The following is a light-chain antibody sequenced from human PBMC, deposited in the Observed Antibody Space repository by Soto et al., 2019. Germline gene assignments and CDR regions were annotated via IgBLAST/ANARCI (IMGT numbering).Light chain of an antibody. J-gene: IGLJ1*01. V-gene: IGLV2-11*01. CDR1: SSDVGGHNY. CDR2: DVS. Sequence: LTQPRSVSGSPGQSVTISCTGTSSDVGGHNYVSWYQQHPGKAPKLMIYDVSKRPSGVPDRFSGSKSGNTASLTISGLQAEDEADYYCCSYAGSYTYVFGTGTKVTVL. CDR3: CSYAGSYTYV.